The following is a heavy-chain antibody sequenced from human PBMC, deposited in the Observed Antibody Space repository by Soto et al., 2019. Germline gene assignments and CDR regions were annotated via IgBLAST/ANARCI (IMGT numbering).Heavy chain of an antibody. J-gene: IGHJ3*02. CDR3: ARSPFPGIEAAMVAFDI. Sequence: PVGSLRLSCAASGFTFSSYSMNWVRQAPGKGLEWVSSISSSSSYIYYADSVKGRFTISRDNAKNSLYLQMNSLRAEDTAVYYCARSPFPGIEAAMVAFDICGQRTMVTVSS. CDR2: ISSSSSYI. CDR1: GFTFSSYS. D-gene: IGHD6-13*01. V-gene: IGHV3-21*01.